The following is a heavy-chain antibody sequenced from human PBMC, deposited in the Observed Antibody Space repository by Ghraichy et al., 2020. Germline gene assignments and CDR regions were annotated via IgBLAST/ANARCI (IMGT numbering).Heavy chain of an antibody. CDR2: IYYGGSI. CDR1: GGSISSGGYY. V-gene: IGHV4-31*03. CDR3: ARDSPYGDYEAY. J-gene: IGHJ4*02. D-gene: IGHD4-17*01. Sequence: SETLSLTCTVSGGSISSGGYYWSWIRQHPGKGLEWIGYIYYGGSIYYKSSLKSRVTISVDASKNQLSLKLSSVTAADTAVYYCARDSPYGDYEAYWGQGTLVTVSS.